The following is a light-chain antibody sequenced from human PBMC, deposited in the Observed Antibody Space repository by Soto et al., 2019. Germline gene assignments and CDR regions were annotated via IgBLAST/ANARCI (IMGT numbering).Light chain of an antibody. CDR2: DVS. Sequence: QLVLTQPASVSGSPGQSITISCTGTSRDVGGYNYVSWYQQYPGKAPKLMIYDVSNRPSGVSNRFSGSKSGNTASLTISGLQAEDEADYYCSSYTFSSTVLFGGGTKLTVL. J-gene: IGLJ2*01. CDR3: SSYTFSSTVL. V-gene: IGLV2-14*01. CDR1: SRDVGGYNY.